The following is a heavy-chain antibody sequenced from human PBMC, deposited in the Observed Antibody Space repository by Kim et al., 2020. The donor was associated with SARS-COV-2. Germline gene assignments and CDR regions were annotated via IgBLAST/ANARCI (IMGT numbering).Heavy chain of an antibody. V-gene: IGHV3-9*01. CDR2: ISWNSGSI. CDR1: GFTFGDYA. J-gene: IGHJ6*02. Sequence: GGSLRLSCAASGFTFGDYAMHWVRQAPGKGLEWVSGISWNSGSIGYADSVKGRFTISRDNAKNSLYLQMNSLRAEDTALYYCAKDIWQYSSGWLPYYYGMDVWGQGTTVTVSS. CDR3: AKDIWQYSSGWLPYYYGMDV. D-gene: IGHD6-19*01.